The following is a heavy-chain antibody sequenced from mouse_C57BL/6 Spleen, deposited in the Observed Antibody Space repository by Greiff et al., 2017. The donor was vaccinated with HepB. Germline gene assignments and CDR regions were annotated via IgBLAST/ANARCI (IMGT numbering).Heavy chain of an antibody. D-gene: IGHD2-2*01. V-gene: IGHV14-2*01. CDR1: GFNIKDYY. CDR3: ARDGYDGGGYFDY. Sequence: EVQLQQSGAELVKPGASVKLSCTASGFNIKDYYMHWVKQRTEQGLEWIGRIDPEDGETKSAPKFQGKATITADTSSNTAYLQLSILTSEDTAVYYGARDGYDGGGYFDYWGQGTTLTVSS. CDR2: IDPEDGET. J-gene: IGHJ2*01.